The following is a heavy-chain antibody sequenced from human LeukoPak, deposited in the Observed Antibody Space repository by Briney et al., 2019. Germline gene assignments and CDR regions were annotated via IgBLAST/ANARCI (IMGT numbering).Heavy chain of an antibody. CDR2: IYYSGST. CDR3: ARAGQLPFDY. D-gene: IGHD2-2*01. Sequence: SQTLSLTCTVSGGSISSGGYYWSWIRQHPGNGLEWIGYIYYSGSTYYNPSLKSRVTISVDTSKNQFSLKLSSVTAADTAVYYCARAGQLPFDYWGQGTLVTVSS. CDR1: GGSISSGGYY. V-gene: IGHV4-31*03. J-gene: IGHJ4*02.